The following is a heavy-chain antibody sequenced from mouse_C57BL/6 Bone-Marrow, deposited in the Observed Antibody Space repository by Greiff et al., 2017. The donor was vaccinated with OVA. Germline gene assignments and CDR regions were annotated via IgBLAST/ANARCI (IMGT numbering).Heavy chain of an antibody. J-gene: IGHJ2*01. CDR3: ARSSFDY. Sequence: VQLQQPGAELVRPGASVKLSCKASGYTFTSYGISWVKQRTGQGLEWIGEIYPSSGNTYYNEKFKGKATLTADKSSSTAYMELRSLTSEDSAVYFWARSSFDYWGQGTTLTVSS. D-gene: IGHD1-3*01. CDR1: GYTFTSYG. V-gene: IGHV1-81*01. CDR2: IYPSSGNT.